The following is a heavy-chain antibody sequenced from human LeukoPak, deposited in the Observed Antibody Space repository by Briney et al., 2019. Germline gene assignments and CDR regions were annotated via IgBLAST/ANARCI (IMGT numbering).Heavy chain of an antibody. V-gene: IGHV3-53*01. CDR2: IYSGGLT. CDR3: AREPLTGYYGFDY. D-gene: IGHD3-9*01. J-gene: IGHJ4*02. CDR1: GFTVSSHF. Sequence: GGSLRLSCAASGFTVSSHFMSWVRQAPGKGLEWVSVIYSGGLTYYADSVKGRFTISRDTSRNTLYLQMNSLRAEDTAVYYCAREPLTGYYGFDYWGQGTLVTVSS.